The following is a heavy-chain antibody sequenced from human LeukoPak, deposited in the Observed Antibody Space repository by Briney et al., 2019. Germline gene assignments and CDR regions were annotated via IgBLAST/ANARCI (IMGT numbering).Heavy chain of an antibody. J-gene: IGHJ4*02. Sequence: SETLSLTCTVSGGSVSSGSYYWSWLRQPPGTGLEWIGYIYYSGSTNYNPSLKSRVTISVDTSKNQFSLKLSSVTAADTAVYYCARGPVPAVLFDYWGQGTLVIVSS. CDR3: ARGPVPAVLFDY. D-gene: IGHD2-2*01. V-gene: IGHV4-61*01. CDR1: GGSVSSGSYY. CDR2: IYYSGST.